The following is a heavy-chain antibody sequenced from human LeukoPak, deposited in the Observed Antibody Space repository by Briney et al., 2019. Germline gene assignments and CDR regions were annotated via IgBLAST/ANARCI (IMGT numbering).Heavy chain of an antibody. D-gene: IGHD6-6*01. V-gene: IGHV4-34*01. CDR3: ARDVSYSSSFYYYYYMDV. CDR1: GGSFSGYS. J-gene: IGHJ6*03. Sequence: SETLSLTCAVYGGSFSGYSWSWIRQPPGKGLEWIGEINHSGSTNYNPSLKSRVTISVDTSKNQFSLKLSSVTAADTAVYYCARDVSYSSSFYYYYYMDVWGKGTPVTVSS. CDR2: INHSGST.